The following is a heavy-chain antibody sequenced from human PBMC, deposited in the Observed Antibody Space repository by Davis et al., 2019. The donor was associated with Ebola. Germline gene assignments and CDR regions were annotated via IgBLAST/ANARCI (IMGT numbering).Heavy chain of an antibody. CDR1: GFTFSSYA. CDR3: AKGQVGATVDY. V-gene: IGHV3-30-3*01. J-gene: IGHJ4*02. Sequence: GGSLRLSCAASGFTFSSYAMPWVRQAPGKGLEWVAVISYDGSNKYYADSVKGRFTISRDNSKNTLYLQMNSLRAEDTAVYYCAKGQVGATVDYWGQGTLVTVSS. CDR2: ISYDGSNK. D-gene: IGHD1-26*01.